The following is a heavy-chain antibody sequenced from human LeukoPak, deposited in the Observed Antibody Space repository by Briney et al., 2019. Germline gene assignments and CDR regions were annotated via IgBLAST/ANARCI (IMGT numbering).Heavy chain of an antibody. V-gene: IGHV1-58*01. D-gene: IGHD6-13*01. CDR2: IVVGSGNT. J-gene: IGHJ5*02. CDR3: SAMGYRGGFNWFAP. CDR1: GFTFTSSA. Sequence: ASVKVSCKASGFTFTSSAVQWVRQARGQRLEWIGWIVVGSGNTNYAQKFQERVTITRDMSTSTAYMELSSLRSEDTAVYYFSAMGYRGGFNWFAPWGKGTLVTVSS.